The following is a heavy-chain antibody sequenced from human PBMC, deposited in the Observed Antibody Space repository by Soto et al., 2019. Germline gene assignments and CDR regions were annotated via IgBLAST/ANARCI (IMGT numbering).Heavy chain of an antibody. J-gene: IGHJ4*02. V-gene: IGHV3-33*01. CDR2: IWYDGSNK. D-gene: IGHD5-12*01. CDR1: GFTFSSYG. Sequence: QVQLVESGGGVVQPGRSLRLSCAASGFTFSSYGMHWVRQAPGKGLEWVAVIWYDGSNKYYADSVKGRFTISRDNSKNTLDLQMSSLRAEDTAVYYCAREGKDIVATIRPYYFDYWGQGTLVTVSS. CDR3: AREGKDIVATIRPYYFDY.